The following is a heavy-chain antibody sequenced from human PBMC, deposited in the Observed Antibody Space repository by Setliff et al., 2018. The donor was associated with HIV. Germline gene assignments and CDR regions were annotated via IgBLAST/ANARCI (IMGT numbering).Heavy chain of an antibody. D-gene: IGHD1-26*01. CDR3: AKPTSGMYPRAFDL. CDR1: GFTVSSNY. J-gene: IGHJ3*01. CDR2: VSPDGYE. Sequence: PGGSLRLSCAASGFTVSSNYMNWVRQAPGKGLEWVADVSPDGYEKRYADFVKGRFTVSRDNSKNILFLQMDSLGVEDTGIYYCAKPTSGMYPRAFDLWGRGTVVTVSS. V-gene: IGHV3-53*01.